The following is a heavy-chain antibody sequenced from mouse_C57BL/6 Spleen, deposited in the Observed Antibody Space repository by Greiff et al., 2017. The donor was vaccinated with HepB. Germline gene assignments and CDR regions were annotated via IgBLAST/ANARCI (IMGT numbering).Heavy chain of an antibody. Sequence: QVQLKESGPELVKPGASVKISCKASGYAFSSSWMNWVKQRPGKGLEWIGRIYPGDGATNYNGKFKGKATLTADKSSSTAYMQLSSLTSEDSAVYFCANDGYYPFAYWGQGTLVTVSA. CDR1: GYAFSSSW. D-gene: IGHD2-3*01. CDR2: IYPGDGAT. CDR3: ANDGYYPFAY. J-gene: IGHJ3*01. V-gene: IGHV1-82*01.